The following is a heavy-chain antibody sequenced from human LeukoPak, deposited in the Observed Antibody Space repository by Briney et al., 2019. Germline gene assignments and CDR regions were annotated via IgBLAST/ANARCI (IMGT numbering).Heavy chain of an antibody. J-gene: IGHJ4*02. CDR2: ISAYYGDT. D-gene: IGHD5-24*01. V-gene: IGHV1-18*01. Sequence: GASVTVSCKTSGYIFGHNGISWVRQAPGQGPEWMGWISAYYGDTKYAQKFQGRVTMTTDTSTSTAYMELRSLRSDDTAVYYCARVDGDGYPDYWGQGTLVTVSS. CDR1: GYIFGHNG. CDR3: ARVDGDGYPDY.